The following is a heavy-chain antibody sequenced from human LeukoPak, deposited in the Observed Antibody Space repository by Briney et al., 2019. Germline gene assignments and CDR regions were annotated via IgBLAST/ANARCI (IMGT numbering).Heavy chain of an antibody. J-gene: IGHJ4*02. Sequence: PTGGSLRLSCAASGFTFSSYGMSWVRQAPGKGLEWVSSLTTGGSTFYADSVKGRFTISRDSSKNTLFLQMNRLRPEDAAVYYCAKAPVTTCRGAFCYPFDYWGLGTLVTVSS. CDR3: AKAPVTTCRGAFCYPFDY. V-gene: IGHV3-23*01. CDR1: GFTFSSYG. D-gene: IGHD2-15*01. CDR2: LTTGGST.